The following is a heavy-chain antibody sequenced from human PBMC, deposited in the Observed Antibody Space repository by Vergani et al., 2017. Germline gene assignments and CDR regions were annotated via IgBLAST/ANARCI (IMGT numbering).Heavy chain of an antibody. CDR1: GFTFSSYG. CDR2: IRYDGSNK. D-gene: IGHD3-10*01. Sequence: QVQLVESGGCVVQPGGSLRLSCAASGFTFSSYGMHWVRQAPGKGLEWVAFIRYDGSNKYYADSVKGRFTISRDNSKNTLYLQMNSLRAEDTAVYYCAKSTRITMVRGVNELDYWGQGTLVTVSS. V-gene: IGHV3-30*02. J-gene: IGHJ4*02. CDR3: AKSTRITMVRGVNELDY.